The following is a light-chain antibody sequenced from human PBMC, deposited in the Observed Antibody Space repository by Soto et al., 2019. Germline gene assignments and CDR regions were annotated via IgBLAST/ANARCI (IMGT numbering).Light chain of an antibody. Sequence: EIVLTQSPGTLSLSPGERGTLSCRASQSVSSNYLAWYQQKPGQAPRLHIYGASSRATGIPDRFSGSGSGTDFTLTISRLEPEDFALYYCQQYGSSPLTFGGGTKVDIK. CDR1: QSVSSNY. J-gene: IGKJ4*01. CDR2: GAS. CDR3: QQYGSSPLT. V-gene: IGKV3-20*01.